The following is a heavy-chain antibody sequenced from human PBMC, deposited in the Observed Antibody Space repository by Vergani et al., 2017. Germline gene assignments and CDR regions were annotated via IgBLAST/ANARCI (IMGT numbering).Heavy chain of an antibody. CDR1: GFTSSYYG. V-gene: IGHV3-30*03. D-gene: IGHD6-13*01. CDR3: STKSCVTPGCQIGYFRE. J-gene: IGHJ1*01. Sequence: QVHLVESGGGVVQPGRSLRLSCVVSGFTSSYYGMHWVRQAPGKGLEWVAVISYDGTQKYYADSVKGRFTISRDNSKSTIYLQMNSLRTEDTAVYYCSTKSCVTPGCQIGYFREWGQGTLVTVSS. CDR2: ISYDGTQK.